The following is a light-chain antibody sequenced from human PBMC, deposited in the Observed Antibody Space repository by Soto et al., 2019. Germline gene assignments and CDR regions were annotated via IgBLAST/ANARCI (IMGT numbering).Light chain of an antibody. J-gene: IGKJ5*01. Sequence: EIVFTQSPVTLSFSPGERATLSCRASQSVSSYLAWYQQKPGQAPRLLIYDVSNRATGIPARFSGSGSGTEFTLTISSLQSEDFAVYYCQQYDNWPPTFGQGTRLEIK. V-gene: IGKV3-11*01. CDR2: DVS. CDR3: QQYDNWPPT. CDR1: QSVSSY.